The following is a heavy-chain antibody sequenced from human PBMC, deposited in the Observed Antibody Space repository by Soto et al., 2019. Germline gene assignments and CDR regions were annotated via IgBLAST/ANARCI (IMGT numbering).Heavy chain of an antibody. J-gene: IGHJ5*02. CDR3: ARDHPSAYCGGDCYSFLDP. V-gene: IGHV3-30-3*01. Sequence: PGGSLRVSGAASVFAVSSFAMHWVRQAPGKGLEWVALISYDGSNKYYADSVKGRFTISRDNSKNTLYLQMNSLRAEDTAVYYCARDHPSAYCGGDCYSFLDPWGQGTLVTVSS. D-gene: IGHD2-21*02. CDR1: VFAVSSFA. CDR2: ISYDGSNK.